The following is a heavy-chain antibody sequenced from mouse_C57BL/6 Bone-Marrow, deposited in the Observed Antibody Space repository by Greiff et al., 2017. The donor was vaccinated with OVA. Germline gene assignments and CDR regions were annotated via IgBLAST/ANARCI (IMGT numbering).Heavy chain of an antibody. CDR2: IDPENGDT. CDR1: GFNIKDDY. V-gene: IGHV14-4*01. CDR3: TISGYGFDY. Sequence: EVQLQQSGAELERPGASVKLSCTASGFNIKDDYMHWVKQRPEQGLEWIGWIDPENGDTEYASKFQGKATITADTSSNTAYLQLSSLTSEDTAVYYCTISGYGFDYWGQGTTLTVSS. D-gene: IGHD3-2*02. J-gene: IGHJ2*01.